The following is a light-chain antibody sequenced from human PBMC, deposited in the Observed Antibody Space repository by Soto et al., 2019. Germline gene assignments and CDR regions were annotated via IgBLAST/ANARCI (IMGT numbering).Light chain of an antibody. CDR3: AALYDSLNGVV. Sequence: QSVLTQPPSASGTPGQRVTISCSGSSSNIGGNPVNWYQQLPGTAPKLLIYSNNQRPSGVPDRFSGSKSGTSASLAISVLQSEDEADYYCAALYDSLNGVVFGGGTKLTVL. CDR1: SSNIGGNP. V-gene: IGLV1-44*01. J-gene: IGLJ2*01. CDR2: SNN.